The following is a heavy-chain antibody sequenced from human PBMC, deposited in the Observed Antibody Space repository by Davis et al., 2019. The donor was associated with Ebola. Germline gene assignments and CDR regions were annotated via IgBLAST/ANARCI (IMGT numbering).Heavy chain of an antibody. V-gene: IGHV1-18*01. D-gene: IGHD3-22*01. Sequence: ASVKVSCKASGYTFTSYGISWVRQAPGQGLEWMGWISAYNGNTNYAQKLQGRVTMTTDTSSITAYMELRSLGSDDTAVYYCARDRGDYYDSSGPVVWYFDLWGRGTLVTVSS. CDR3: ARDRGDYYDSSGPVVWYFDL. J-gene: IGHJ2*01. CDR2: ISAYNGNT. CDR1: GYTFTSYG.